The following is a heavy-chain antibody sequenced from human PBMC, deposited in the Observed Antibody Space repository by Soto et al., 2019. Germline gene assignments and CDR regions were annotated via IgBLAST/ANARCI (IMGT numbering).Heavy chain of an antibody. D-gene: IGHD2-8*02. CDR2: ISWNSGTI. Sequence: EVQVVESGGGLVQPGRSLRLSCAASGFSFDDYAMHRVRQAPGKGLEWVSGISWNSGTIGYADSVKGRFTISRDNAKNSLYLQMNSLRAEDTALCYCAKSTGGTANGMGVWGQGTTVTVSS. V-gene: IGHV3-9*01. CDR3: AKSTGGTANGMGV. CDR1: GFSFDDYA. J-gene: IGHJ6*02.